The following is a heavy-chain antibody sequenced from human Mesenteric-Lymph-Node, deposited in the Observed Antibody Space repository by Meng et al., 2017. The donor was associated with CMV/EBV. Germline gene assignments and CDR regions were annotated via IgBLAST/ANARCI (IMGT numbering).Heavy chain of an antibody. V-gene: IGHV3-74*01. CDR2: INSDGSSA. J-gene: IGHJ5*01. Sequence: GESLKISCAASGFTFTSYWMHWVRQAPGKGLVWVSRINSDGSSAYYADSVKGRFTISRDNAKNTVYLQMHSLRAEDTAVYSCARYLGYRYGYGDSWGQGTLVTVSS. D-gene: IGHD5-18*01. CDR3: ARYLGYRYGYGDS. CDR1: GFTFTSYW.